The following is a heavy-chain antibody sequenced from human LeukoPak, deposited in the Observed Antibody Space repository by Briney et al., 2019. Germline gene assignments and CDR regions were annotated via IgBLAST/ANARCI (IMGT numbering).Heavy chain of an antibody. J-gene: IGHJ4*02. Sequence: ASVKVSCKASGYTFTNYYIHWVRQAPGQGLEWMGIINPRGVGTTYAQMFQGRVTMTMDMSTSTAYMELSSLRSEDTAVFYCARVNRGAYGQLDYWGQGTLVTVSS. CDR2: INPRGVGT. CDR3: ARVNRGAYGQLDY. D-gene: IGHD3-16*01. CDR1: GYTFTNYY. V-gene: IGHV1-46*01.